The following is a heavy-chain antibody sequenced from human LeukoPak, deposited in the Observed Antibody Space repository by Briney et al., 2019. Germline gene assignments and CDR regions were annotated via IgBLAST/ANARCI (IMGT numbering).Heavy chain of an antibody. V-gene: IGHV3-23*01. J-gene: IGHJ4*02. CDR2: ISGSGGST. CDR3: ARGDPLGWNYRYFDY. Sequence: GGSLRLSCAASGFTFSSYAMSWVRQAPGKGLEWVSAISGSGGSTYYADSVKGRFTISRDNSKNTLYLQMNSLRAEDTAVYYCARGDPLGWNYRYFDYWGQGTLVTVSS. CDR1: GFTFSSYA. D-gene: IGHD1-7*01.